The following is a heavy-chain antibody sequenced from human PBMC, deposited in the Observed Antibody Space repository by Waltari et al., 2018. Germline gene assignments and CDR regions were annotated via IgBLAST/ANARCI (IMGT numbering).Heavy chain of an antibody. V-gene: IGHV4-39*02. Sequence: QLHLQESGPGLVKPSGTLSLSCTVSGGAISTNGSSWGWIRQPPGKVLGWIGSIYYSGSAYYNPSLKSRVSISVDTSKNHFSLELSSVTAADMAVYDCARDSLEPYWHFDVWGRGTLVTVSS. CDR2: IYYSGSA. J-gene: IGHJ2*01. D-gene: IGHD3-16*01. CDR1: GGAISTNGSS. CDR3: ARDSLEPYWHFDV.